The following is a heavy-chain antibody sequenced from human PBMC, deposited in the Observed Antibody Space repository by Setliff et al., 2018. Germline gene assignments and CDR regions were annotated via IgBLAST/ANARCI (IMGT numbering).Heavy chain of an antibody. Sequence: GGSLRLSCAASGFAFASHNMLWVRQAPGKGLEWVAAISSANNYLVYADSVKGRFTISRDNAKNSVYLQMNSLRAEDTAIYYCATTRVWIPVLDSCGQGTLVTVSS. CDR3: ATTRVWIPVLDS. V-gene: IGHV3-21*04. J-gene: IGHJ4*02. CDR2: ISSANNYL. D-gene: IGHD5-18*01. CDR1: GFAFASHN.